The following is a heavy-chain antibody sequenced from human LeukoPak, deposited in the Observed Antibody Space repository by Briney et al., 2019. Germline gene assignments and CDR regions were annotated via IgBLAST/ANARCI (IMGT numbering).Heavy chain of an antibody. CDR3: AKDRGGSSQLGDAFDV. CDR2: ISSSGITI. Sequence: PGGSLRLSCAASGFTFSDYYMTWIRQAPGKGLEWVSYISSSGITIYYADSVKGRFTISRDNAKNSLYLQMNSLRTDDTALYYCAKDRGGSSQLGDAFDVWGQGTMVSVSS. D-gene: IGHD2-15*01. J-gene: IGHJ3*01. V-gene: IGHV3-11*01. CDR1: GFTFSDYY.